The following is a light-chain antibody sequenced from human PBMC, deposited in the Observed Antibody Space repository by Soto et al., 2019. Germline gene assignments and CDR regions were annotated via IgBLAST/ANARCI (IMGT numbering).Light chain of an antibody. V-gene: IGLV1-51*01. CDR2: DNN. Sequence: QSALTQPPSVSAAPGQKVTISCSGSSYNIGNNYVSWYQQLPGTAPKLLIYDNNKRPSGIPDRFSGSKSGTSATLGITGLQTGDEADYYCGTWDSSLSAGGVFGGGTKLTVL. CDR1: SYNIGNNY. J-gene: IGLJ2*01. CDR3: GTWDSSLSAGGV.